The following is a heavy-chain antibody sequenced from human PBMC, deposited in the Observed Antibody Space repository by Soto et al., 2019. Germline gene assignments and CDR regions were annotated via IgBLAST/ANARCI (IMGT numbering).Heavy chain of an antibody. CDR2: IIPILGIA. Sequence: QVQLVQSGAEVTKPGSSVKVSCKASGGTFSSYTISWVRQAPGQGLEWMGRIIPILGIANYAQKCQARVTITADKSTSTAYMELSSLRSEDTAVYYCARYRGLDYPFDYWGQGTLVTVS. V-gene: IGHV1-69*02. J-gene: IGHJ4*02. D-gene: IGHD4-17*01. CDR3: ARYRGLDYPFDY. CDR1: GGTFSSYT.